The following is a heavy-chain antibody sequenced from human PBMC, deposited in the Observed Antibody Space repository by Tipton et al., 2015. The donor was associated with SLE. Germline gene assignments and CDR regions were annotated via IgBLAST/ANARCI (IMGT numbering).Heavy chain of an antibody. Sequence: SLRLSCAASGFTFSSYGMHWVRQAPGKGLEWVAVISYDGSNKYYADSVKGRFTISRDNSKNTLYLQMNSLRAEDTAVYYCAMPTYGDYVFDYWGQGTLVTVSS. CDR3: AMPTYGDYVFDY. V-gene: IGHV3-30*03. D-gene: IGHD4-17*01. J-gene: IGHJ4*02. CDR1: GFTFSSYG. CDR2: ISYDGSNK.